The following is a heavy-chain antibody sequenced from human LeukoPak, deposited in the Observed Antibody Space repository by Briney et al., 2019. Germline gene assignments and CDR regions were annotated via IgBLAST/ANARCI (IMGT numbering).Heavy chain of an antibody. D-gene: IGHD2-15*01. Sequence: PGRSLRLSCAASGFTFSSYAMNWVRQAPGKGLEWVSSINTRSYIYYADSVNGRFTISRDDAKNSLYLQMNSLTAEDTAVYYCAREGGYCYGGSCRWFDSWGQGTLVTVSS. CDR2: INTRSYI. CDR1: GFTFSSYA. V-gene: IGHV3-21*01. J-gene: IGHJ5*01. CDR3: AREGGYCYGGSCRWFDS.